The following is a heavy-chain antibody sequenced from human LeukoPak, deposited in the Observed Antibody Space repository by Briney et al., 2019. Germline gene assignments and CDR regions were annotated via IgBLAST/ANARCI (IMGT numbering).Heavy chain of an antibody. Sequence: SQTLSLTCAISGDSVSSNSAAWIWIRQSPSRGLEWLGMTYYRSKWYHDYAVSVKSRITVTSDTSKNQFSLQLNSVTPEDAAVYYCARTTQGIFDYWGQGTLATVSS. CDR1: GDSVSSNSAA. CDR3: ARTTQGIFDY. V-gene: IGHV6-1*01. D-gene: IGHD1-1*01. J-gene: IGHJ4*02. CDR2: TYYRSKWYH.